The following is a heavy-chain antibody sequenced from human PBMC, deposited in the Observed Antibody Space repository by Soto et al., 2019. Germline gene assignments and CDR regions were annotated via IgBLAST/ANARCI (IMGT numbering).Heavy chain of an antibody. J-gene: IGHJ4*02. CDR3: AREHSSSWRFDY. V-gene: IGHV1-8*01. D-gene: IGHD6-13*01. CDR1: GYTFTSYD. CDR2: MNPNSGNT. Sequence: QVQLVQSGAEVKKPGASVKVSCKASGYTFTSYDINWVRQATGQGLEWMGWMNPNSGNTGYAQKFQGRVTMTRNTSISTAYMELSSLRFEDTAVYYWAREHSSSWRFDYWGQGTLVTVSS.